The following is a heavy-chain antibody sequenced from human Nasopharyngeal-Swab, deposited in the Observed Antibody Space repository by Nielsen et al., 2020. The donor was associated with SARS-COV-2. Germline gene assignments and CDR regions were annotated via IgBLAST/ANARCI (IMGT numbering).Heavy chain of an antibody. CDR3: ARSPPYYYYGMDV. CDR2: IYPGDSDT. CDR1: GYSFTSYW. Sequence: KVSCKGSGYSFTSYWIGWVRQMPGKGLEWMGIIYPGDSDTRYSPSFQGQVTISADKSISTAYLQWSSLEASDTAMYYCARSPPYYYYGMDVWGQGTTVTVSS. J-gene: IGHJ6*02. V-gene: IGHV5-51*01.